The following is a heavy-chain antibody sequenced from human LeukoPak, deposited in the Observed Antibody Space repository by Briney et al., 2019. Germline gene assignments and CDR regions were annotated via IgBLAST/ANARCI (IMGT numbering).Heavy chain of an antibody. J-gene: IGHJ4*02. CDR2: IDSSGSLI. CDR1: GYTFSSYE. V-gene: IGHV3-48*03. Sequence: GGSLRLSCAASGYTFSSYEINWVRQAPGKGLEWVSYIDSSGSLIYYADSVKGRFTVSRDNAQNALYLQMNSLRAEDTALYYCARGRASCGGDCLDYRGQGTLVTVSS. D-gene: IGHD2-21*02. CDR3: ARGRASCGGDCLDY.